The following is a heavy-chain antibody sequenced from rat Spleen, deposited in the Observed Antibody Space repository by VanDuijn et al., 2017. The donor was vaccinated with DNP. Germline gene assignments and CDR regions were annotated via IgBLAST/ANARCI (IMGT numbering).Heavy chain of an antibody. CDR3: ATLQGERIITPYNWLPY. D-gene: IGHD1-6*01. J-gene: IGHJ3*01. CDR2: ISTGGGNT. Sequence: EVRLVESGGGLVQPGRSLKLSCAASGFPFSDYFMAWVRQAPNKGLEWVASISTGGGNTYYRDSVKGRFTISRDNAKSTLYLQMDSLRSEDTATYYCATLQGERIITPYNWLPYWGQGTLVTASS. CDR1: GFPFSDYF. V-gene: IGHV5-25*01.